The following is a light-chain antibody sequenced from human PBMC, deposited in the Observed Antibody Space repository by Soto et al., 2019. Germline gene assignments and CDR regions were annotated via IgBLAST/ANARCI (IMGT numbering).Light chain of an antibody. V-gene: IGLV1-40*01. J-gene: IGLJ2*01. CDR3: QSYDSSLSGVV. Sequence: QLVLTQPPSVSGAPGQRVTISCTGSSSNIGAGYDVHWYQQLPGTAPKLLIYGNSNRPSGVPERFSGSKSDTLAPLAITGLQAEDEADYYCQSYDSSLSGVVFGGGTKLTVL. CDR1: SSNIGAGYD. CDR2: GNS.